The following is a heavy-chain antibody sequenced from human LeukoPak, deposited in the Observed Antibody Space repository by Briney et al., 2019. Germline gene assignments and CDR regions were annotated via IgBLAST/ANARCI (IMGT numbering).Heavy chain of an antibody. J-gene: IGHJ4*02. CDR3: ARGDLYDFWSGYYYYFDY. CDR2: INPNSGGT. V-gene: IGHV1-2*02. Sequence: GASVKVSCKASGYTFTGYYMHWVRQAPGQGLEWMGWINPNSGGTNYAQKFQGRVTMTRDTSISTAYMELSRLRFDDTAVYYCARGDLYDFWSGYYYYFDYWGQGTLVTVSS. CDR1: GYTFTGYY. D-gene: IGHD3-3*01.